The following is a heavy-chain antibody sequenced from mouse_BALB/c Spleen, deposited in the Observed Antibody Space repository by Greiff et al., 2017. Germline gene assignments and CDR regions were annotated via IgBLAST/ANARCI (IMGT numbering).Heavy chain of an antibody. D-gene: IGHD4-1*01. CDR2: IFPGSGNT. CDR3: ARVLGRGYYYAMDY. Sequence: VQRVESGPELVKPGASVKISCKASGYSFTSYYIHWVKQRPGQGLEWIGWIFPGSGNTKYNEKFKGKATLTADTSSSTAYMQLSSLTSEDSAVYFCARVLGRGYYYAMDYWGQGTSVTVSS. J-gene: IGHJ4*01. CDR1: GYSFTSYY. V-gene: IGHV1-66*01.